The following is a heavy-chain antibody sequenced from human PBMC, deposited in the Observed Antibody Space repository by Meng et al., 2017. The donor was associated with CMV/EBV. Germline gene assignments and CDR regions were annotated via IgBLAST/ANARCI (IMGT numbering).Heavy chain of an antibody. J-gene: IGHJ6*02. V-gene: IGHV4-59*01. CDR1: GGSISSYY. CDR2: IYYSGST. CDR3: ARVRVPAATYYYYGMDV. D-gene: IGHD2-2*01. Sequence: SETLSLTCTVSGGSISSYYWSWIRQPPGKGLEWIGYIYYSGSTNYNPSLKSRVTISVDTSKNQFSLKLSSVTAADTAVYYCARVRVPAATYYYYGMDVWGQGTTVTV.